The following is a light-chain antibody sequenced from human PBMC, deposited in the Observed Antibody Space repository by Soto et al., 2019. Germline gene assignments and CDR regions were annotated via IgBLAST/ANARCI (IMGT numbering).Light chain of an antibody. CDR2: KAS. J-gene: IGKJ1*01. CDR3: QHYKSYSEA. CDR1: QTISSW. Sequence: DIQMTQSPSTLSGSVGDRVTITGRASQTISSWFAWYQQKPGKAPKLLIYKASTLKSGVPSRFSGSGSGTEFTLTISILQPDDFATYYCQHYKSYSEAFGQGTKVELK. V-gene: IGKV1-5*03.